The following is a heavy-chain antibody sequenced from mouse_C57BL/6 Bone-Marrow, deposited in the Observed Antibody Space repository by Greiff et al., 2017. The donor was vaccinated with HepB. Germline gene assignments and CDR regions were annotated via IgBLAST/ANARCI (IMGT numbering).Heavy chain of an antibody. Sequence: DVHLVESGGDLVKPGGSLKLSCAASGFTFSSYGMSWVRQTPDKRLEWVATISSGGSYTYYPDSVKGRFTISRDNAKNTLYLQMSSLKSEDTAMYYCARQSSHWYFDVWGTGTTVTVSS. D-gene: IGHD1-1*01. CDR2: ISSGGSYT. CDR1: GFTFSSYG. CDR3: ARQSSHWYFDV. J-gene: IGHJ1*03. V-gene: IGHV5-6*01.